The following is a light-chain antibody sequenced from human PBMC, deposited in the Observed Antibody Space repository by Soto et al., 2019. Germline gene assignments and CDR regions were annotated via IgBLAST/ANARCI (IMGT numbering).Light chain of an antibody. J-gene: IGLJ1*01. V-gene: IGLV2-14*01. CDR1: SSDGGAYNY. CDR3: FSHRGGDSHV. CDR2: GVT. Sequence: QSALTQPASVSGSPGQSITISCTVTSSDGGAYNYVSWYQQYPGKAPKLMIYGVTNRPSGVSNRFSGSKTGNTASLTISGLQAEDEADYYCFSHRGGDSHVFGTGTKVTLL.